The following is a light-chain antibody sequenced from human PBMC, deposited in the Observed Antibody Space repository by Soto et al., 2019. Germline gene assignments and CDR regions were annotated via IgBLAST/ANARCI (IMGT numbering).Light chain of an antibody. CDR1: QSVSRY. J-gene: IGKJ1*01. V-gene: IGKV3-11*01. Sequence: EIILTQSPATLSWSPLGVAALAFMASQSVSRYLAWYQQKPGQAPRLLISDASNRATGIPARFSGSGSGTDFTLTISSLQSEDFAVYYCQHYRNWPWTFGQGTKVDIK. CDR3: QHYRNWPWT. CDR2: DAS.